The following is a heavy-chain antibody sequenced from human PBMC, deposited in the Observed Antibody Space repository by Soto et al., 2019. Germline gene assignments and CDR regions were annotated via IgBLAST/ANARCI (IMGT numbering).Heavy chain of an antibody. D-gene: IGHD6-25*01. CDR1: CYNFTRFG. V-gene: IGHV1-18*01. CDR2: ISAYNGNT. CDR3: ARDTGLPHSPSGY. Sequence: GPVKGSCQASCYNFTRFGISWVRPAPGQGLEWMGWISAYNGNTNYAQKLQGRVTMTTDTSTSTAYMELRSLRSDDTAVYYCARDTGLPHSPSGYWGQGTLVTVSS. J-gene: IGHJ4*02.